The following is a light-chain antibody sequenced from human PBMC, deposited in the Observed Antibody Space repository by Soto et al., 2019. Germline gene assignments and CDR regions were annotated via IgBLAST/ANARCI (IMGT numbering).Light chain of an antibody. CDR1: QSISRW. CDR2: KVS. J-gene: IGKJ1*01. CDR3: HQYNTFWT. V-gene: IGKV1-5*03. Sequence: EIQITHSPSTLYGSVLDGVNLTFRASQSISRWLSWYQQKPGKAPKLLIYKVSTFESGIPSRFSGSGSGTEFALNISSLQPDDFATYYCHQYNTFWTVGQGTQV.